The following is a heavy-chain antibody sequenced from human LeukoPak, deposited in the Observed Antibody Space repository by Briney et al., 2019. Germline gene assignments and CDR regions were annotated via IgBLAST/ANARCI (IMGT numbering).Heavy chain of an antibody. CDR2: ISGSGGST. Sequence: PGGSLRLSCAASGFTVSSNYMSWVRQAPGKGLEWVSAISGSGGSTYYADSVKGRFTISRDNSKNTLYLQMNSLRAEDTAVYYCAKGRHAYGGYDDYWGQGTLVTVSS. V-gene: IGHV3-23*01. CDR3: AKGRHAYGGYDDY. J-gene: IGHJ4*02. D-gene: IGHD5-12*01. CDR1: GFTVSSNY.